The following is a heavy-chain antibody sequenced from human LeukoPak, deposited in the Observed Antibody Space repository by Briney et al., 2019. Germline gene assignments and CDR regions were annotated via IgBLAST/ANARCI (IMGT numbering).Heavy chain of an antibody. CDR2: ITPDGRDR. D-gene: IGHD1-26*01. J-gene: IGHJ4*02. Sequence: GGSLRLSCAASGFTFGRHWMNWVRQAPGKGLEWVASITPDGRDRYYVDSVKGRFTVSRDNAKNSLYLQMISLRGGDTAVYFCARSNYGTYDYWGQGALVTVSS. V-gene: IGHV3-7*01. CDR1: GFTFGRHW. CDR3: ARSNYGTYDY.